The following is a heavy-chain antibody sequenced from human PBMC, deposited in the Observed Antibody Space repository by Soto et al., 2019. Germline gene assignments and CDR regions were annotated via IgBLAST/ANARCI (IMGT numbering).Heavy chain of an antibody. D-gene: IGHD5-12*01. J-gene: IGHJ6*02. V-gene: IGHV1-8*01. CDR1: GYTFTSYD. CDR2: MNPNSGNT. Sequence: ASVKVSCKASGYTFTSYDINWVRQATGQGLEWMGWMNPNSGNTGYAQKFQGRVTMTRNTSISTAYMELSSLRSEDTAVYYCARARDIVATIGPNYYYYGMDVWGQGTTVTVSS. CDR3: ARARDIVATIGPNYYYYGMDV.